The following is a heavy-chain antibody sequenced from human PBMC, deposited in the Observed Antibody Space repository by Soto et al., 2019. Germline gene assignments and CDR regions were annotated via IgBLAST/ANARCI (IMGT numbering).Heavy chain of an antibody. V-gene: IGHV3-49*05. CDR2: IRSERYGGNA. CDR3: TLIPRNGRGAPFAS. Sequence: QVVESGGGLVKPGQSLRLSCAGSGFTFGDYAVAWFRQTPGKGLECIGFIRSERYGGNADYAASVQGRCIISRDDYRGVAYLQMDSLRSGDEGVYHCTLIPRNGRGAPFASWGQGTLVTVAS. D-gene: IGHD2-15*01. J-gene: IGHJ5*01. CDR1: GFTFGDYA.